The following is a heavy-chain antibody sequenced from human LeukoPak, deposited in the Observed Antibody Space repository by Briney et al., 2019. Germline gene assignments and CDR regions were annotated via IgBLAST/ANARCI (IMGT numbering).Heavy chain of an antibody. CDR1: GYTFNTYG. V-gene: IGHV1-18*01. Sequence: WASVKVSCKASGYTFNTYGISWVRQAPGQGLEWMGWISAYNGNTVYAQKLQGRVTMTTDTSTSTAYMELRSLRSDDTAVYYCARDRGDTMIVVGPYDYWGQGTLVTVSS. CDR3: ARDRGDTMIVVGPYDY. J-gene: IGHJ4*02. D-gene: IGHD3-22*01. CDR2: ISAYNGNT.